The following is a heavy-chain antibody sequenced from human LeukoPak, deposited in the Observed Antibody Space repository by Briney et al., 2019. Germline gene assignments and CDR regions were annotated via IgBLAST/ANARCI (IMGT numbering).Heavy chain of an antibody. CDR1: GMTFSNHW. Sequence: GESLRLSCAASGMTFSNHWMHWVRQAPGKGLVWVSLIKTDGRTTIYADSVKGRFTISRDDGKSTLYLQMNSLRAEDTAIYYCTTGPSFGYEWWGQGTVVTVSS. D-gene: IGHD3-22*01. J-gene: IGHJ4*02. CDR2: IKTDGRTT. CDR3: TTGPSFGYEW. V-gene: IGHV3-74*01.